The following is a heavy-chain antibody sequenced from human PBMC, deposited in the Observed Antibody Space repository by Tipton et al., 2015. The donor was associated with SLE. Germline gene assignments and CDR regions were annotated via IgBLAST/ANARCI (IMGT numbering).Heavy chain of an antibody. CDR1: GFTSSSYS. J-gene: IGHJ1*01. Sequence: SLRLSCAASGFTSSSYSMNWVRQAPGKGLEWVSSISSSSSYIYYADSVKGRFTISRDNAKNSLYLQMNSLRAEDTAVYYCARVMTTVTAEYFQHWGQGTLVTVSS. D-gene: IGHD4-17*01. CDR3: ARVMTTVTAEYFQH. CDR2: ISSSSSYI. V-gene: IGHV3-21*03.